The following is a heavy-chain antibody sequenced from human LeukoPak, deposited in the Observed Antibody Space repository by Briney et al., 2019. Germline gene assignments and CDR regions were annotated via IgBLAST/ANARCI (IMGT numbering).Heavy chain of an antibody. Sequence: GGSLRLSCAASGFPFDDYAMHWVRLAPGKGLEWVSSITWNSGRIGYADSVKGRFTISRDNAKNSLYLQMNGLRTEDTALYYCAKCRFRGGDDCYSGFDYWGQGTLVTVSS. D-gene: IGHD2-21*02. V-gene: IGHV3-9*01. J-gene: IGHJ4*02. CDR2: ITWNSGRI. CDR1: GFPFDDYA. CDR3: AKCRFRGGDDCYSGFDY.